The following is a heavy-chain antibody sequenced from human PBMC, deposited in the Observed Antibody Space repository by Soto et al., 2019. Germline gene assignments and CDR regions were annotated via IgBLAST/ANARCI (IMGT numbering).Heavy chain of an antibody. D-gene: IGHD3-22*01. J-gene: IGHJ5*01. CDR1: GFTFSSYA. Sequence: PGGSLRLSCAASGFTFSSYAMHWVRQAPGKGLEWVAVISYDGSNKYYADSVKGRFTISRDNSKNTLYLQMNSLRAEDTAVYYCERDTYHYNSRGYERYNLFDPWAEGILV. CDR3: ERDTYHYNSRGYERYNLFDP. V-gene: IGHV3-30-3*01. CDR2: ISYDGSNK.